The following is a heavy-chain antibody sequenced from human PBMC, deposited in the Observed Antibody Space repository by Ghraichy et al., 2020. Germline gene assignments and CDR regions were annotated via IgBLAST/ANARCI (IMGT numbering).Heavy chain of an antibody. CDR1: GFTFSSYW. J-gene: IGHJ3*01. Sequence: GGSLRLSCAASGFTFSSYWMYWVRQAPGMGLEWVSRINSDGSAPDYADSGKGRFTISRDNAKNTMYLQMNSLRAEDTAIYFCARGPLGGGIGNAFDLWGLGTMVTVSS. CDR3: ARGPLGGGIGNAFDL. D-gene: IGHD3-16*02. CDR2: INSDGSAP. V-gene: IGHV3-74*01.